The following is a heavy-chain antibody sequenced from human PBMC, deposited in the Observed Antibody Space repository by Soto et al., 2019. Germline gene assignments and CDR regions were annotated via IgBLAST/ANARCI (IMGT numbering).Heavy chain of an antibody. CDR1: GGSFSGYY. CDR3: ARARGGSGSYGY. V-gene: IGHV4-34*01. J-gene: IGHJ4*02. CDR2: INHSGST. Sequence: SETLSLTCAVYGGSFSGYYWSWIRQPQGKGLEWIGEINHSGSTNYNPSLKSRVTISVDTSKNQFSLKLSSVTAADTAVYYCARARGGSGSYGYWGQGTLVTVSS. D-gene: IGHD1-26*01.